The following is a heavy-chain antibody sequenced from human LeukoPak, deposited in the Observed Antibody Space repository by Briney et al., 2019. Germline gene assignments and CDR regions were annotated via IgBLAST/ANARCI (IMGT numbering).Heavy chain of an antibody. J-gene: IGHJ4*02. CDR2: IYTSGST. V-gene: IGHV4-61*02. CDR1: GGSISSGSYY. D-gene: IGHD3-22*01. Sequence: SQTLSLTCTVSGGSISSGSYYWSWIRQPAGKGLEWIGGIYTSGSTNYNPSLKSRVTISVDTSKNQFSLKLSSVTAADTAVYYCAREQNYYDSSGYYLGPFDYWGQGTLVTVSS. CDR3: AREQNYYDSSGYYLGPFDY.